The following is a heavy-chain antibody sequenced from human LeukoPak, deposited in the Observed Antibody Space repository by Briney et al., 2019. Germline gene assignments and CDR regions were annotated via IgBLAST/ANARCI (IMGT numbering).Heavy chain of an antibody. Sequence: PSETLSLTCAVYSGSFGTSYWSWIRQPPGKGLEWIGQIHLFESTEINHTGFTNYNPSLRGRVTISADKAKNQFSLRLASVTATDTAMYYCASDPDSDYWGQGTLVTVSS. CDR1: SGSFGTSY. V-gene: IGHV4-34*01. CDR3: ASDPDSDY. CDR2: INHTGFT. J-gene: IGHJ4*02.